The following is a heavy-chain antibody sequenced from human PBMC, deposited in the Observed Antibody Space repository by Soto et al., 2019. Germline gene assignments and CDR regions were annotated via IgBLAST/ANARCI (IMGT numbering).Heavy chain of an antibody. CDR1: GSSLSNFG. Sequence: QVQPVQSGAEVKKPGPSVKVSCTASGSSLSNFGISWVRQAPGQGLEWMGEIIHVFGTPNYAQQFNDRVTINADEYTNTVCMEVMSLTSEDTAVYYCARGDSTKIVVATCYAMDVWGHWTTVTVCS. D-gene: IGHD3-22*01. CDR3: ARGDSTKIVVATCYAMDV. V-gene: IGHV1-69*12. J-gene: IGHJ6*02. CDR2: IIHVFGTP.